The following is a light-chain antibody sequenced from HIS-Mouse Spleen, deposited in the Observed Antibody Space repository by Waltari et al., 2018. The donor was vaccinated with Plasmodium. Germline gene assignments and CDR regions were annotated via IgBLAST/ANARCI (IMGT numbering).Light chain of an antibody. Sequence: SYELTQPPSVSVSPGQTASITCSGDKLGDKYACWYQQKPGQSPVLVIYQDSKRPSGIPGRLSGSNSGNTATLTLSGTQAMDEADYYCQAWDSSTAWVFGGGTKLTVL. J-gene: IGLJ2*01. CDR2: QDS. V-gene: IGLV3-1*01. CDR3: QAWDSSTAWV. CDR1: KLGDKY.